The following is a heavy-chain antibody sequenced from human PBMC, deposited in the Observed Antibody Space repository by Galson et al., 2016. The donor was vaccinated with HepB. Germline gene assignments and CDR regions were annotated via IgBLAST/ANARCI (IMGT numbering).Heavy chain of an antibody. CDR3: AKDFGSTGYYQVFES. CDR1: GFTFSRYA. CDR2: ISFRGINT. D-gene: IGHD3-22*01. J-gene: IGHJ4*02. Sequence: SLRLSCAASGFTFSRYAMTWVRPAPGEGLEWVSAISFRGINTFYSDSVKSRFTVSRDNSKNTLFLQMDSLRAEDTAIYYCAKDFGSTGYYQVFESWGQGTLVAVSS. V-gene: IGHV3-23*01.